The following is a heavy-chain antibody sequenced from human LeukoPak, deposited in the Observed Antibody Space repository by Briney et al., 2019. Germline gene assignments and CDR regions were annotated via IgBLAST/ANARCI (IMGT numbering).Heavy chain of an antibody. J-gene: IGHJ5*02. Sequence: PGGSLRLSCAASGFTFSSYSMNWVRQAPGKGLEWVSYISSSSSTIYYADSVKGRFTISRKNAKNSLYLQMNSLRAEDTAVYYCARDLMETSPWTTEGFDPGGQGTLVTVS. D-gene: IGHD3/OR15-3a*01. CDR2: ISSSSSTI. CDR1: GFTFSSYS. CDR3: ARDLMETSPWTTEGFDP. V-gene: IGHV3-48*01.